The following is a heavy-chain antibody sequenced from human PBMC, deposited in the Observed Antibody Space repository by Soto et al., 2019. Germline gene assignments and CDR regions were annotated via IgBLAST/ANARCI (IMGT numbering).Heavy chain of an antibody. CDR3: ARDYSSGWYPSKY. J-gene: IGHJ4*02. V-gene: IGHV1-3*01. D-gene: IGHD6-19*01. CDR2: INAGNGNT. CDR1: GYTFTSYA. Sequence: ASVKVSCKASGYTFTSYAMHWVHQAPGQRLEWMGWINAGNGNTKYSQKFQGRVTITRDTSASTAYMELSSLRSEDTAVYYCARDYSSGWYPSKYWGQGTLVTVSS.